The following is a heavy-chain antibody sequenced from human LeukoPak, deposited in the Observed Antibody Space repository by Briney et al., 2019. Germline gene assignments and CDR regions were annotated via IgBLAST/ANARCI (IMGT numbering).Heavy chain of an antibody. D-gene: IGHD3-10*01. CDR1: GGSLSTYA. CDR2: INPSGGST. V-gene: IGHV1-46*01. J-gene: IGHJ4*02. Sequence: ASVKVSCKASGGSLSTYAINWVRQAPGQGLEWMGIINPSGGSTSYAQKFQGRVTMTRDTSTSTVYMELSSLRSEDTAVYYCARDLDAVLLWFGELSEGLNYWGQGTLVTVSS. CDR3: ARDLDAVLLWFGELSEGLNY.